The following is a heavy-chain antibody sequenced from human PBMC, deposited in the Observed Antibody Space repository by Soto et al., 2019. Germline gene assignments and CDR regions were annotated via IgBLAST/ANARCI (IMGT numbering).Heavy chain of an antibody. Sequence: ASVKVSCKASGYTFSNFAMHWVRQAPGQRLEWMGWINPGNGDTYYPGSVKGRFTISRENAKNSLYLQMNSLRAGDTAVYYCARGSGYGYSSGWYDKGEFDYWGQGTLVTVS. D-gene: IGHD6-19*01. CDR3: ARGSGYGYSSGWYDKGEFDY. CDR2: INPGNGDT. V-gene: IGHV3-13*01. J-gene: IGHJ4*02. CDR1: GYTFSNFA.